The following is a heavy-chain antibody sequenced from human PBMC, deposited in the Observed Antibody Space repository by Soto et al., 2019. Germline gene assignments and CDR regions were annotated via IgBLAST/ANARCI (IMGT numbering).Heavy chain of an antibody. J-gene: IGHJ4*02. CDR2: INHSGST. Sequence: SETLSLTCTFSGGSISSYYWSWIRQPPGKGLEWIGEINHSGSTNYNPSLKSRVTISVDTSKNQFSLKLSSVTAADTAVYYCARGLKNRDADYWGQGTLVTVSS. CDR3: ARGLKNRDADY. V-gene: IGHV4-34*01. CDR1: GGSISSYY.